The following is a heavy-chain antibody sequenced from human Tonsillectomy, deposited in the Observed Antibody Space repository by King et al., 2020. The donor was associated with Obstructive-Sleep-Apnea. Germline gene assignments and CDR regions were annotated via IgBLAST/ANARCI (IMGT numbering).Heavy chain of an antibody. J-gene: IGHJ4*02. CDR2: IHWNSANI. D-gene: IGHD1-26*01. Sequence: VQLVESGGGLVQPGRSLRLSCAASGFSFDDYAMHWVRQAPGKGLEWVAGIHWNSANIGYADSEKGRFTISRDNAKNSLYLQMNSLRDEDTAFYYCAKGPSQWKLLDGSSPFQDWGQGTLVTVSS. CDR1: GFSFDDYA. V-gene: IGHV3-9*01. CDR3: AKGPSQWKLLDGSSPFQD.